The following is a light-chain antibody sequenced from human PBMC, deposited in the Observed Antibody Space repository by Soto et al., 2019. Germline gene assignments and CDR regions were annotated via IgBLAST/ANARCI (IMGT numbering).Light chain of an antibody. CDR1: SGHSSFI. J-gene: IGLJ3*02. CDR3: ETWDDNTWV. V-gene: IGLV4-60*02. Sequence: QSVLTQSSSASASLGSSVKLTGTLSSGHSSFIIAWHQQQPGKAPRFLMKLEGDGSYDKGSGVPDRFSGSSSGADRYLTISNLQFEDEADYYCETWDDNTWVFGGGTKVTVL. CDR2: LEGDGSY.